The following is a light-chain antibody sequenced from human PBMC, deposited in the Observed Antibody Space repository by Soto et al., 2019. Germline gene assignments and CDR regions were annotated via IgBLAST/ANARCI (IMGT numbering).Light chain of an antibody. CDR3: SSYTSSSTLAV. J-gene: IGLJ1*01. CDR2: DVS. Sequence: QSVLTQPASVSGTPGQPITISCTGTSSDVGGYNYVSWYQQHPGKAPKLMIYDVSNRPSGVSNRFSGSKSGNTASLTISGLQAEDEADYYCSSYTSSSTLAVFGTGTKVTVL. CDR1: SSDVGGYNY. V-gene: IGLV2-14*01.